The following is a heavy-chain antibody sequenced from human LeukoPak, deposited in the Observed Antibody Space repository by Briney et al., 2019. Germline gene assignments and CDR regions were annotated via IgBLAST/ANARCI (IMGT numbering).Heavy chain of an antibody. CDR1: GGSISSSSYY. V-gene: IGHV4-61*01. D-gene: IGHD2-21*02. Sequence: PSETLSLTCTVSGGSISSSSYYWSWIRQPPGTGLEWIGYIYYSGSTNYNPSLKSRVTISVDTSKNQFSLKLSSVTAADTAVYYCARGYCGGDCYSATDFDYWGQGTLVTVSS. CDR2: IYYSGST. J-gene: IGHJ4*02. CDR3: ARGYCGGDCYSATDFDY.